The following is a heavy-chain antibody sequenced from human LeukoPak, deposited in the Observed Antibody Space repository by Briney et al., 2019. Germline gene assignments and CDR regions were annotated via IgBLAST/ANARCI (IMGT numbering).Heavy chain of an antibody. V-gene: IGHV1-69*05. J-gene: IGHJ4*02. Sequence: SVMVSCKASGGTFSSYAISWVRQAPGQGLEWMGGIIPIFGTANYAQKFQGRVTITTDESTSTAYMELSSLRSEDTAVYYCALRPYCSGGSCRPGYWGQGTLVTVSS. D-gene: IGHD2-15*01. CDR2: IIPIFGTA. CDR3: ALRPYCSGGSCRPGY. CDR1: GGTFSSYA.